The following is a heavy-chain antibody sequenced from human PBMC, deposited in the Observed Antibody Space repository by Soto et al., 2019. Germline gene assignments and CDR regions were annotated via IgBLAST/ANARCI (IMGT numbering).Heavy chain of an antibody. J-gene: IGHJ6*03. V-gene: IGHV4-59*01. CDR3: ARGINKVVPAAMMGYYYYYYMDV. D-gene: IGHD2-2*01. CDR2: IYYSGST. CDR1: GGSISSYY. Sequence: SETLSLTCTVSGGSISSYYWSWIRQPPGKGLEWIGYIYYSGSTNYNPSLKSRVTISVDTSKNQFSLKLSSVTAADTAVYYCARGINKVVPAAMMGYYYYYYMDVWGKGTTVTVSS.